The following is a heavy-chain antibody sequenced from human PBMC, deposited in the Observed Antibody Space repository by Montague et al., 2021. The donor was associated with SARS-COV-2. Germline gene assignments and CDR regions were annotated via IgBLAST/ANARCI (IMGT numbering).Heavy chain of an antibody. V-gene: IGHV3-30-3*01. CDR3: ARDREITMVRGGALYGMDV. CDR2: ISYDGSNK. Sequence: SLRLSCPASGFTFSSYAIHWVRQAPGKGLEWVAVISYDGSNKYYADSVKGRFTISRDNSKNTLYLQMNSLRAEDTAVYYCARDREITMVRGGALYGMDVWGQGTTVTVSS. D-gene: IGHD3-10*01. CDR1: GFTFSSYA. J-gene: IGHJ6*02.